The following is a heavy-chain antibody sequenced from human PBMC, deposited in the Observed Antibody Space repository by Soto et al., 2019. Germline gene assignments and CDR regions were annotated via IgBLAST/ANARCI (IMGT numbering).Heavy chain of an antibody. CDR3: ARHYSPGDYYDSSGYSGPFDI. Sequence: SETLSLTCTVSGGSISSSSYYWGWIRQPPGKGLEWNGSIYYSGSTYYNPSLKCRVTISVDTSKNHFSLKLSFLTAADTAVYYFARHYSPGDYYDSSGYSGPFDIWGQGTMVTVSS. J-gene: IGHJ3*02. CDR2: IYYSGST. V-gene: IGHV4-39*01. CDR1: GGSISSSSYY. D-gene: IGHD3-22*01.